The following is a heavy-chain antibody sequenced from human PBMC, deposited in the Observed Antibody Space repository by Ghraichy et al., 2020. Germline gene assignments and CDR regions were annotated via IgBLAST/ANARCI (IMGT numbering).Heavy chain of an antibody. CDR2: IYYSGST. Sequence: LRLSCTVSGGSISSSSYYWGWIRQPPGKGLEWIGSIYYSGSTYYNPSLKSRVTTSVDTSKNQFSLKLSSVTAADTAVYYCARCGVGDYYYYYGMDVWGQGTTVTVSS. V-gene: IGHV4-39*01. CDR1: GGSISSSSYY. J-gene: IGHJ6*02. CDR3: ARCGVGDYYYYYGMDV. D-gene: IGHD3-16*01.